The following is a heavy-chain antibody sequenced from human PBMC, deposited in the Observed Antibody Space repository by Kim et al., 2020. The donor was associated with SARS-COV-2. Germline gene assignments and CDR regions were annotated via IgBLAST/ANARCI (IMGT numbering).Heavy chain of an antibody. J-gene: IGHJ4*02. CDR3: ARERYSSSF. V-gene: IGHV3-11*04. D-gene: IGHD6-13*01. CDR2: SSSGSTI. Sequence: SSSGSTIYYADSVKGRFTISRDNAKNSLYLQMNSLRAEDTAVYYCARERYSSSFWGQGTLVTVSS.